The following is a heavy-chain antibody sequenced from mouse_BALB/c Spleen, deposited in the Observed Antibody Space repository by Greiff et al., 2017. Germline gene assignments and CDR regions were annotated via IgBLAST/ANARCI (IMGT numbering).Heavy chain of an antibody. D-gene: IGHD2-10*02. CDR3: ARGEYVNYPAWFAY. J-gene: IGHJ3*01. V-gene: IGHV1-9*01. CDR2: ILPGSGST. Sequence: QVQLQQSGAELMKPGASVKISCKATGYTFSSYWIEWVKQRPGHGLEWIGEILPGSGSTNYNEKFKGKATFTADTSSNTAYMQLSSLTSEDSAVYYCARGEYVNYPAWFAYWGQGTLVTVSA. CDR1: GYTFSSYW.